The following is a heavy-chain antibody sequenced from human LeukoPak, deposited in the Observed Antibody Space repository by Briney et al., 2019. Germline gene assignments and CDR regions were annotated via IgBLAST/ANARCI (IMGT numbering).Heavy chain of an antibody. CDR1: GGSISSYY. D-gene: IGHD3-10*01. J-gene: IGHJ4*02. V-gene: IGHV4-4*09. CDR2: IYTSGST. Sequence: PSETLSLTCTVSGGSISSYYWSWIRQPPGKGLEWIGYIYTSGSTNYNPSLKSRVTMSVDTSKNQFSLKLSSVTAADTAVYYCAREWFGELLPSYYFDYWGQGTLVTVSS. CDR3: AREWFGELLPSYYFDY.